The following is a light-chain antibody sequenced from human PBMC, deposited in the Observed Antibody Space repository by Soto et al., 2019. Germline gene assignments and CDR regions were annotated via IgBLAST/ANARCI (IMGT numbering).Light chain of an antibody. V-gene: IGKV3-11*01. CDR3: QQGTDMPPGT. Sequence: DIMFTQSPATLSFSPGERASLSCRASQSVSTFLAWYQHKPGQAPRLLIYDASTRATGIPARFCCSRAGTDVTPPSSIGLPDDVSFYYCQQGTDMPPGTYGQGTKVDIK. CDR1: QSVSTF. J-gene: IGKJ1*01. CDR2: DAS.